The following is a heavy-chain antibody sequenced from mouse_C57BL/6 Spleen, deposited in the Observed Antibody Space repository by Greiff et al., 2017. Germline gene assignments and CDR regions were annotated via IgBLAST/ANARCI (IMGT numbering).Heavy chain of an antibody. D-gene: IGHD2-2*01. CDR1: GYAFSSSW. CDR3: AREGYYGSYYAMDY. V-gene: IGHV1-82*01. J-gene: IGHJ4*01. CDR2: IYPGDGDT. Sequence: VKLVESGPELVKPGASVKISCKASGYAFSSSWMNWVKQRPGKGLEWIGRIYPGDGDTNYNGKFKGKATLTADKSSSSAYMQLSSLTSEDSAVYFCAREGYYGSYYAMDYWGQGTSVTVSS.